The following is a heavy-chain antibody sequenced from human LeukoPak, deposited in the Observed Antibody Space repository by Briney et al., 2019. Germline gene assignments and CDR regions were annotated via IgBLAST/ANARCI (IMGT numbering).Heavy chain of an antibody. D-gene: IGHD1-7*01. J-gene: IGHJ4*02. CDR1: GFTFGSYG. CDR2: IWYDGSNK. CDR3: AKTGFLWNYPLAY. V-gene: IGHV3-33*06. Sequence: GGSLRLSCAASGFTFGSYGMHWVRQAPGKGLEWVAVIWYDGSNKYYADSVKGRFTISRDNSKNTLYLQMNSLRAEDTAVYYCAKTGFLWNYPLAYWGQGTLVTVSS.